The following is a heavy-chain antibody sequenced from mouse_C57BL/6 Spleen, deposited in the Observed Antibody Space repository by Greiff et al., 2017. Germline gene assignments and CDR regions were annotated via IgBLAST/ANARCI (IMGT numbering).Heavy chain of an antibody. J-gene: IGHJ4*01. D-gene: IGHD2-2*01. CDR3: ARSGDYGYDGAMDY. V-gene: IGHV1-55*01. CDR1: GYTFTSYW. Sequence: VQLQQPGAELVKPGASVKMSCKASGYTFTSYWITWVKQRPGQGLEWIGDIYPGSGSTNFNEKFKSKATLTVDTSSSTAYMQLSSLTSEDSAVYYCARSGDYGYDGAMDYWGQGTSVTVSS. CDR2: IYPGSGST.